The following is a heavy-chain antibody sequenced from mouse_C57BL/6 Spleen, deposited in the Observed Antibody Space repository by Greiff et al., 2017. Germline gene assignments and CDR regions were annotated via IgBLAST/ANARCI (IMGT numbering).Heavy chain of an antibody. CDR3: ARTTGYDYDVGFAY. Sequence: QVHVKQSGPGLVQPSQSLSITCTVSGFSLTSYGVHWVRQSPGKGLEWLGVIWSGGSTDYNAAFISRLSISKDNSKSQVFFKMNSLQADDTAIYYCARTTGYDYDVGFAYWGQGTLVTVSA. V-gene: IGHV2-2*01. D-gene: IGHD2-4*01. J-gene: IGHJ3*01. CDR1: GFSLTSYG. CDR2: IWSGGST.